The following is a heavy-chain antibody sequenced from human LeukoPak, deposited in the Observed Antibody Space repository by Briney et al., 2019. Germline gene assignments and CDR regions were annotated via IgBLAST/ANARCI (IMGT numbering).Heavy chain of an antibody. Sequence: SETLSLTCAVYGGSFSGYYWSWIRQPPGKGLEWIGEINHSGSTNYNPSLKSRVTISVDTSNNQFSLKLSSVTAADTAVYYCARGRWTEVRYYYYMDVWGKGTTVTVSS. D-gene: IGHD3/OR15-3a*01. J-gene: IGHJ6*03. CDR3: ARGRWTEVRYYYYMDV. V-gene: IGHV4-34*01. CDR2: INHSGST. CDR1: GGSFSGYY.